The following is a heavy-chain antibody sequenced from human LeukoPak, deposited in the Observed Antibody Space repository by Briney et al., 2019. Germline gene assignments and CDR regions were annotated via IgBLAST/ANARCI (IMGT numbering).Heavy chain of an antibody. CDR2: INTNTGNP. CDR3: ARIGRGIAAAGTIDY. CDR1: GYTLTSYA. Sequence: ASVKVSCKASGYTLTSYAMNWVRQAPGQGLEWMGWINTNTGNPTYAQGFTGRFVFSLDTSVSTAYLQISSLKAEDTAVYYCARIGRGIAAAGTIDYWGQGTLVTVSS. D-gene: IGHD6-13*01. J-gene: IGHJ4*02. V-gene: IGHV7-4-1*02.